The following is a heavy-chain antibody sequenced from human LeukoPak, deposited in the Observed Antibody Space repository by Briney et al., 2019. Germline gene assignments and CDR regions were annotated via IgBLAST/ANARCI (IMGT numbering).Heavy chain of an antibody. D-gene: IGHD3-16*02. CDR1: GGSFSGYY. CDR3: ARGRSYVWGSYRYPNWFDP. CDR2: INHSGST. J-gene: IGHJ5*02. Sequence: TSETLSLTCAVYGGSFSGYYWSWIRQPPGKGPEWIGEINHSGSTNYNPSLKSRVTISVDTSKNQFSLKLSSVTAADTAVYYCARGRSYVWGSYRYPNWFDPWGQGTLVTVSS. V-gene: IGHV4-34*01.